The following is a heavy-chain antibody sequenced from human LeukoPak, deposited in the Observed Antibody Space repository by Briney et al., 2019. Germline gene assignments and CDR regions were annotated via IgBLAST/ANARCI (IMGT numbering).Heavy chain of an antibody. D-gene: IGHD7-27*01. Sequence: GGSLRLSCVVSGFDFSGFSMSWVRQAPGKGLEWLSGVSPPGGGTYYADSVKGRFTISRDDSKNTLSLQMNSLRVEDTAVYYCARDLAWGAFDYWGQGTLVTVSS. V-gene: IGHV3-23*01. CDR1: GFDFSGFS. J-gene: IGHJ4*02. CDR2: VSPPGGGT. CDR3: ARDLAWGAFDY.